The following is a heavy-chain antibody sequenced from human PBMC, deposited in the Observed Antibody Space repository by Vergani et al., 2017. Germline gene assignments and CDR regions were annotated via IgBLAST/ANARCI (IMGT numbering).Heavy chain of an antibody. CDR1: GGSFSGYY. D-gene: IGHD3-9*01. CDR2: INHSGST. V-gene: IGHV4-34*01. CDR3: ARGGYDILTGYPIDY. Sequence: QVQLQQWGAGLLKPSETLSLTCAVYGGSFSGYYWSWIRQPPGKGLEWIGEINHSGSTYYNPSLKSRVTISVDTSKNQFSLKLSSVTAADTAVYYCARGGYDILTGYPIDYWGQGTLVTVSS. J-gene: IGHJ4*02.